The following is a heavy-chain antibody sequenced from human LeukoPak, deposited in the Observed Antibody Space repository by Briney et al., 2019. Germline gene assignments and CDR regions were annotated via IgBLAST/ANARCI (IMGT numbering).Heavy chain of an antibody. V-gene: IGHV4-39*07. CDR3: ARDSPLEVYDILTGYYRNLDY. J-gene: IGHJ4*02. CDR2: IYYSGST. CDR1: GGSISSSSYY. D-gene: IGHD3-9*01. Sequence: SETLSLTCTVSGGSISSSSYYWGWIRQPPGKGLEWIGSIYYSGSTYYNPSLKSRVTISVDTSKNQFSLKLSSVTAADTAVYYCARDSPLEVYDILTGYYRNLDYWGQGTLVTVSS.